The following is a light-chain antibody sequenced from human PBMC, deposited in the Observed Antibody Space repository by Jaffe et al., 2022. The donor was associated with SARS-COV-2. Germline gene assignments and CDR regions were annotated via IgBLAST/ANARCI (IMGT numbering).Light chain of an antibody. CDR2: EVS. Sequence: QSALTQPPSASGSPGQSVTISCTGTSNDVGGYNYVSWYQQHPGKAPKLMIYEVSKRPSGVPDRFSGSKSGNTASLTVSGLQAEDEADYYCSSYAGSNIVFGTGTKVTVL. CDR1: SNDVGGYNY. V-gene: IGLV2-8*01. CDR3: SSYAGSNIV. J-gene: IGLJ1*01.